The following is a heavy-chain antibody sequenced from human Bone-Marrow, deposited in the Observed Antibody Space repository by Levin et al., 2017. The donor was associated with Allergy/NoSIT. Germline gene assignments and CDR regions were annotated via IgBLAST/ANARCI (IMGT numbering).Heavy chain of an antibody. CDR3: AKDGWPLASITIFGVVTYYFDY. Sequence: TGGSLRLSCAASGFTFSSYAMSWVRQAPGKGLEWVSAISGSGGSTYYADSVKGRFTISRDNSKNTLYLQMNSLRAEDTAVYYCAKDGWPLASITIFGVVTYYFDYWGQGTLVTVSS. CDR2: ISGSGGST. V-gene: IGHV3-23*01. CDR1: GFTFSSYA. D-gene: IGHD3-3*01. J-gene: IGHJ4*02.